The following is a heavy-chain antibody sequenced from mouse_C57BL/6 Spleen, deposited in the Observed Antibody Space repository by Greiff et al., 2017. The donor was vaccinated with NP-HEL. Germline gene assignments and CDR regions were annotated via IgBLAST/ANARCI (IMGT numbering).Heavy chain of an antibody. J-gene: IGHJ2*01. Sequence: QVQLKQPGTELVKPGASVKLSCKASGYTFTSYWMHWVKQRPGQGLEWIGNINPSNGGTNYNEKFKSKATLTVDKSSSTAYMQLSSLTSEDSAVYYCARDEGYYYGNYFDYWGQGTTLTVSS. CDR2: INPSNGGT. V-gene: IGHV1-53*01. D-gene: IGHD1-1*01. CDR1: GYTFTSYW. CDR3: ARDEGYYYGNYFDY.